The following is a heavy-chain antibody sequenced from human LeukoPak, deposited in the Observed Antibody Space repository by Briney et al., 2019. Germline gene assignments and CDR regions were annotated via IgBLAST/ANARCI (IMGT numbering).Heavy chain of an antibody. J-gene: IGHJ4*02. CDR2: INPNSGDT. V-gene: IGHV1-2*02. CDR1: GYTFTAYY. CDR3: APSAEAYTSWWKV. Sequence: ASVKVSCKASGYTFTAYYIHWVRQPPGQGLEWMAFINPNSGDTYSAPQFKDRVTMTRDTSISTAYLEVRSLTSDDTAVYYCAPSAEAYTSWWKVWGQGTLVTVSS. D-gene: IGHD3-16*01.